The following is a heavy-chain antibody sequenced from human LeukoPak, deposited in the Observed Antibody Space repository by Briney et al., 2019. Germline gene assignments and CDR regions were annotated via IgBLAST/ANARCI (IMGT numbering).Heavy chain of an antibody. CDR2: ISGRGTYT. CDR3: LRDIIR. Sequence: NSGGSLRLSCAASGFTFSDFNMNWIRQAPGKGLEWVSYISGRGTYTRYADSVKGRFTISRDNAKNSLFLQMSSLRDDDTAVYYCLRDIIRGGQGTLVTVSP. CDR1: GFTFSDFN. J-gene: IGHJ4*02. V-gene: IGHV3-11*05.